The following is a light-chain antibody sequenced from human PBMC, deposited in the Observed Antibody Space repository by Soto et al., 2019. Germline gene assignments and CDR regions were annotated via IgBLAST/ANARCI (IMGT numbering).Light chain of an antibody. Sequence: EIVLTQSPGTLSLSPGERATLSCRASQSFSSSYLAWYQQKPCQAPRLLIYGASSRASGIPERFSGSGSGTDFTLTISSLEPEDFAVYYCQHYGSALFTFCPGTKVDGK. CDR3: QHYGSALFT. CDR2: GAS. CDR1: QSFSSSY. V-gene: IGKV3-20*01. J-gene: IGKJ3*01.